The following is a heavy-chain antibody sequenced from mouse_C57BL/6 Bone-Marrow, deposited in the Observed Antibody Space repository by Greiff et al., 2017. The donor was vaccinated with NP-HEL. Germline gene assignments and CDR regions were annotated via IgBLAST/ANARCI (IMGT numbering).Heavy chain of an antibody. D-gene: IGHD4-1*01. J-gene: IGHJ3*01. CDR2: IYPRSGNT. CDR1: GYTFTSYG. CDR3: ARNRLGRKAWFAY. Sequence: VKLQQSGAELARPGASVKLSCKASGYTFTSYGISWVKQRTGQGLEWIGEIYPRSGNTYYNEKFKGKATLTADKSSSTAYMELRSLTSEDSAVYFCARNRLGRKAWFAYWGQGTLVTVSA. V-gene: IGHV1-81*01.